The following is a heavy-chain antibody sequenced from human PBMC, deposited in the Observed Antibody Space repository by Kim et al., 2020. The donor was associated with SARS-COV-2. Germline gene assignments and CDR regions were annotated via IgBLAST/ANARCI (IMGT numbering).Heavy chain of an antibody. J-gene: IGHJ1*01. CDR3: GRGGRSRSSGRLEYFQH. Sequence: GGSLRLSCAASGFTVSSNYMSWVRQAPGKGLEWVSVIYSGGSTYYADSVKGRFTISRDNSKNTLYLQMNSLRDEDTAVYYCGRGGRSRSSGRLEYFQHWGQGTLVTVSS. CDR2: IYSGGST. V-gene: IGHV3-53*01. D-gene: IGHD3-22*01. CDR1: GFTVSSNY.